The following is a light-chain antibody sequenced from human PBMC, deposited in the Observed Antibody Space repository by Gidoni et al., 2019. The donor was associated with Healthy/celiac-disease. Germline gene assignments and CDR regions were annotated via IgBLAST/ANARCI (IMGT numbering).Light chain of an antibody. CDR2: EVS. Sequence: QSALTPPPSASGSPGQSVTISCTGTSSDVGGYNYVSGYQQHPGKAPNLMIYEVSKRPSGVPDRFSGSKSGNTASLTVSGLQAEDEADYYCSSYAGSNLVVFGGGTKLTVL. V-gene: IGLV2-8*01. CDR1: SSDVGGYNY. CDR3: SSYAGSNLVV. J-gene: IGLJ2*01.